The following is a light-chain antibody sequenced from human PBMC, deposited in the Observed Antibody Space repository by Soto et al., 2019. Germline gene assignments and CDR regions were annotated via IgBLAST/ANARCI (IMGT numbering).Light chain of an antibody. V-gene: IGLV2-11*01. J-gene: IGLJ1*01. CDR1: SSDVGGYNY. CDR2: DVT. Sequence: QSALTQPGSVSGSPGQSVTISCTGTSSDVGGYNYVSWYQQHPDKAPKGMIYDVTKRPSGVPDRFSGSKSGNTASLTISGLQAEDEADYYCCSYAGSYIYVFGTGTKLTVL. CDR3: CSYAGSYIYV.